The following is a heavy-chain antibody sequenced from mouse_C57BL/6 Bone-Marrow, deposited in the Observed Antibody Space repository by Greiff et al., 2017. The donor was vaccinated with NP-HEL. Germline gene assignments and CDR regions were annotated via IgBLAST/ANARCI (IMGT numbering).Heavy chain of an antibody. V-gene: IGHV1-59*01. CDR2: IDPSDSYT. D-gene: IGHD1-1*01. Sequence: QVQLQQPGAELVRPGTSVKLSCKASGYNFTSYWMHWVKQRPGQGLEWIGVIDPSDSYTNYNQKFKGKATLTVDTSSSTAYMQLSSLTSADSAVYYCARYYGIYYFDYWGQGTTLTVSS. CDR3: ARYYGIYYFDY. CDR1: GYNFTSYW. J-gene: IGHJ2*01.